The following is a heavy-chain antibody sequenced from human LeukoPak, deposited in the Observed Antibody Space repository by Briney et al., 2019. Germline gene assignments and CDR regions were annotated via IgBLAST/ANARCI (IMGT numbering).Heavy chain of an antibody. V-gene: IGHV3-74*01. J-gene: IGHJ6*02. CDR2: LNSDGSMT. CDR1: GFTSSRNW. CDR3: ASPYYYTRGSNGYYNMDV. D-gene: IGHD3-22*01. Sequence: RSLRPSCASSGFTSSRNWMHWVRQAPGKGRVWVSRLNSDGSMTFYTDSVKGRFTISRDNAKNTLYLQMNSLRAEDTAVYYCASPYYYTRGSNGYYNMDVWGQGTTVIVSS.